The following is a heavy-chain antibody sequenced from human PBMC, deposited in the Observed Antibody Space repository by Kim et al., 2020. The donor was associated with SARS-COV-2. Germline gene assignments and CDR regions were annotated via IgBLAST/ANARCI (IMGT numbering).Heavy chain of an antibody. D-gene: IGHD5-18*01. CDR3: ARQRTEIQLGYYYYGMDV. CDR1: GFTFSSYS. Sequence: GGSLRLSCAASGFTFSSYSMNWVRQAPGKGLEWVSYISSSSSTIYYADSVKGRFTISRDNAKNSLYLQMNSLRDEDTAVYYCARQRTEIQLGYYYYGMDVWGQGTTVTVSS. V-gene: IGHV3-48*02. J-gene: IGHJ6*02. CDR2: ISSSSSTI.